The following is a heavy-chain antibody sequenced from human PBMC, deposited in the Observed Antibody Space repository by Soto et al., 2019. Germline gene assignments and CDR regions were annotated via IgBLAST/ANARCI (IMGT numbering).Heavy chain of an antibody. CDR1: GGTFSSYA. Sequence: ASVKVSCKASGGTFSSYAISWVRQAPGQGLEWMGGIIPIFGTANYAQKFQGRVTITADESTSTAYMELSSLRSEDTAVYYCARDTYYDILTGYYAFDYWGQGTLVTVSS. V-gene: IGHV1-69*13. D-gene: IGHD3-9*01. J-gene: IGHJ4*02. CDR3: ARDTYYDILTGYYAFDY. CDR2: IIPIFGTA.